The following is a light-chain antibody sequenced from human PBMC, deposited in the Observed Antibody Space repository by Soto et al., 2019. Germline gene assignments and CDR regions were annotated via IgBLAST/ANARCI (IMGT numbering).Light chain of an antibody. CDR2: DVS. V-gene: IGLV2-14*01. CDR1: SSDVGGYNY. CDR3: SSYTSSSTLAVV. J-gene: IGLJ2*01. Sequence: QSALTQPASVSGSPGLSITISCTGTSSDVGGYNYVSWYQQHPGKAPKLMIYDVSNRPSGVSNRFSGSKSGNTASLTISGLQAEDEADYYCSSYTSSSTLAVVFGGGTKLTVL.